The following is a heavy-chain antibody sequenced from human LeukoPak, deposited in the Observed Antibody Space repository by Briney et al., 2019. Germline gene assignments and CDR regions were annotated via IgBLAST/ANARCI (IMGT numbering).Heavy chain of an antibody. D-gene: IGHD6-13*01. CDR3: ARSDSSSRGNYYYYYGMDV. CDR2: INPSGGST. V-gene: IGHV1-46*01. J-gene: IGHJ6*02. CDR1: GGTFSSYA. Sequence: ASVKVSCKASGGTFSSYAISWVRQAPGQGLEWMGIINPSGGSTSYAQKFQGRVTMTRDTSTSTVYMELSSLRSEDTAVYYCARSDSSSRGNYYYYYGMDVWGQGTTVTVSS.